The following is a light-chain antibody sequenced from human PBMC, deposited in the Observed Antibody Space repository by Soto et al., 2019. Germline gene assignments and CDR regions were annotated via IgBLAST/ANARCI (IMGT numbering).Light chain of an antibody. CDR3: SSYTSSRLF. CDR2: EVS. CDR1: SSDVGGYNY. V-gene: IGLV2-14*01. J-gene: IGLJ1*01. Sequence: QSVLTQPASVSGSPGQSITISCTGTSSDVGGYNYVSWYQQHPGKAPKLMIYEVSNRPSGVSNRFSGSKSGNTASLTISGLQAEDEDDYYCSSYTSSRLFFGTGTKVTVL.